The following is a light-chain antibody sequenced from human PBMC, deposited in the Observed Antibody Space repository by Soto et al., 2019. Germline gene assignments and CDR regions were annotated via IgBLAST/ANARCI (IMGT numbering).Light chain of an antibody. CDR2: EVS. CDR1: SSDVGGYNY. CDR3: SSFAGSKLWV. V-gene: IGLV2-8*01. J-gene: IGLJ3*02. Sequence: QSVLTQPPSASGSPGQSVTISCTGTSSDVGGYNYVSWYQQHPGKAPKLMIYEVSKRPSGVPDRFSGSKSGNTASLTVSGLRAEDGADYYCSSFAGSKLWVFGGGPKLTVL.